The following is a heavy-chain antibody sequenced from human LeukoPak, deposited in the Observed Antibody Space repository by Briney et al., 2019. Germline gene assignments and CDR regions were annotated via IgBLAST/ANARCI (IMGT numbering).Heavy chain of an antibody. D-gene: IGHD1-26*01. CDR1: GFTFDDYA. CDR2: INWNGGRT. V-gene: IGHV3-20*04. Sequence: GGSLRLSCAASGFTFDDYAMTGVRQAPGKGLEWVSGINWNGGRTGYADSVKGRFTISRDNAKNSLYLQMNTLRAEDTALYYCSRLAYSGSSYVDYWGQGTLVTVSS. CDR3: SRLAYSGSSYVDY. J-gene: IGHJ4*02.